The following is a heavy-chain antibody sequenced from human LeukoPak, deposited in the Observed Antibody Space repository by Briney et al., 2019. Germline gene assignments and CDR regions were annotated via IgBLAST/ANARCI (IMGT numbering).Heavy chain of an antibody. V-gene: IGHV4-34*01. Sequence: SETLSLTCAVYGGSFSDYYWSWTRQPPGKGLEWIGEINHSGSTNYNPSLKSRVTISVDTSKNQFSLRLSSLTAADTSVYYCARKVTWFDPWGQGTLVTVSS. CDR1: GGSFSDYY. D-gene: IGHD2-21*02. CDR3: ARKVTWFDP. J-gene: IGHJ5*02. CDR2: INHSGST.